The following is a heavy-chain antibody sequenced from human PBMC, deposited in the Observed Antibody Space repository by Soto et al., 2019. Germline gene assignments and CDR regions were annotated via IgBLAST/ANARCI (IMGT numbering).Heavy chain of an antibody. Sequence: GGSLRLSCAASGITLPNYEMNWVRQAPGKGLEWVAIIWYDGSNKYYADSVKGRFTISRDNSKNTLYLQMNSLRVEDTAVYYCARGSYGLDFWGQGTTVTVSS. D-gene: IGHD3-10*01. CDR3: ARGSYGLDF. CDR2: IWYDGSNK. J-gene: IGHJ6*02. CDR1: GITLPNYE. V-gene: IGHV3-33*01.